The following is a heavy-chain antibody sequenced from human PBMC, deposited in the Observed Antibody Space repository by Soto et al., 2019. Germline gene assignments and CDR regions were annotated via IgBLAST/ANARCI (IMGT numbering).Heavy chain of an antibody. J-gene: IGHJ4*02. V-gene: IGHV4-4*02. CDR1: GGSISSSNL. D-gene: IGHD6-13*01. CDR2: IYHSGST. Sequence: LSLTCAFSGGSISSSNLCSWVRQPPGKGLEWIGEIYHSGSTNYNPSLKSRVTISVDKSKNQFSLKLSSVTAADTAVYYCASGTAAGTKDYWGQGTLVTVS. CDR3: ASGTAAGTKDY.